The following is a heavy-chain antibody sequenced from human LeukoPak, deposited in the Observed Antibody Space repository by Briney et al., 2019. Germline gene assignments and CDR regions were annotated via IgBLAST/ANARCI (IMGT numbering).Heavy chain of an antibody. D-gene: IGHD2-2*01. V-gene: IGHV3-23*01. Sequence: GGSPRLSCAASGFTFSSYAMNWVRQVPGKGLEWVSGTGSTGVSTFYADSVKGRLTVSRDNSKNTLSLQMNSLRAEDTAVYYCAKDPGVVPAHYFDYWGQGTLVTVSS. CDR1: GFTFSSYA. J-gene: IGHJ4*02. CDR3: AKDPGVVPAHYFDY. CDR2: TGSTGVST.